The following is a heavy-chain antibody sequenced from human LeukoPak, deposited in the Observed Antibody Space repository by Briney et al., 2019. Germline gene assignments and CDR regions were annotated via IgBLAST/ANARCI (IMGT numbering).Heavy chain of an antibody. CDR3: TTDNRDIVVVVAATEQLYNWFDP. CDR1: GFTFSNAW. Sequence: PGGSLRLSCAASGFTFSNAWMSWVRQAPGKGLEWVGRIKSKTDGGTTDYAAPVKGRFTISRDDSKNTLYLQMNSLKTEDTAVYYCTTDNRDIVVVVAATEQLYNWFDPWGQGTLVTVSS. V-gene: IGHV3-15*01. J-gene: IGHJ5*02. D-gene: IGHD2-15*01. CDR2: IKSKTDGGTT.